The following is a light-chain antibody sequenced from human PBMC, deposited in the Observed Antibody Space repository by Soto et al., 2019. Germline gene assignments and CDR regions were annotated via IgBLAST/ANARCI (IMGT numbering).Light chain of an antibody. CDR2: GAS. Sequence: EIVMTQSPATLSVSPGERATLSCRASQSVSSNLAWYQQKPGQAPRLLIYGASTRATGIPARFSGSGSGTDFTLTISRLEPEDFAVYYCQQYGNSPPWTFGQGPRWIS. CDR1: QSVSSN. CDR3: QQYGNSPPWT. J-gene: IGKJ1*01. V-gene: IGKV3-15*01.